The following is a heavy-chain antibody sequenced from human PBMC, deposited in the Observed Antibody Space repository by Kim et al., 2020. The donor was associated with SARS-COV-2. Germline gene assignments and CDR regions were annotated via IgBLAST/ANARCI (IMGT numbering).Heavy chain of an antibody. CDR1: GFTFSSYW. J-gene: IGHJ6*03. CDR2: IKTDGCST. V-gene: IGHV3-74*01. Sequence: GGSLRLSCAASGFTFSSYWMHWVRQAPGKGLVWVSRIKTDGCSTTYADSVKGRLTISRDNAKNTLYLQMNSLRDEDTAVYYCARETAQQGSYYMDVWGKG. CDR3: ARETAQQGSYYMDV. D-gene: IGHD6-13*01.